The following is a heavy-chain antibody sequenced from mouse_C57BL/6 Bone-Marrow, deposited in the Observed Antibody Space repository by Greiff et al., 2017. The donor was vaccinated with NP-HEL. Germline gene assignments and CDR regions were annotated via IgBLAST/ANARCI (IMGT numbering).Heavy chain of an antibody. CDR3: ARVRLGRWVFAY. V-gene: IGHV3-6*01. CDR1: GYSITSGYY. Sequence: EVQLQESGPGLVKPSQSLSLTCSVTGYSITSGYYWNWIRQFPGNKLEWMGYISYDGSNNYNPSLKNRISITRDTSKNQFFLKLNSVTTEDTATYYCARVRLGRWVFAYWGQGTLVTVSA. J-gene: IGHJ3*01. CDR2: ISYDGSN. D-gene: IGHD4-1*01.